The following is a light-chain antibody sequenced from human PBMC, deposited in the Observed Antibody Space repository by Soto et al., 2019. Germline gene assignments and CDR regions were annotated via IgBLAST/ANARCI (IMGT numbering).Light chain of an antibody. CDR1: SSDVGDYNY. CDR2: DVS. J-gene: IGLJ2*01. Sequence: QSALTQPASVSGSPGQSITISCTGTSSDVGDYNYVYWYQQHPGKAPKLMIYDVSNRPSGVSNRFSGSKSGSTASLTISGLQAEDEADYYCSSYTSSSTLVVFGGGTKLTVL. V-gene: IGLV2-14*03. CDR3: SSYTSSSTLVV.